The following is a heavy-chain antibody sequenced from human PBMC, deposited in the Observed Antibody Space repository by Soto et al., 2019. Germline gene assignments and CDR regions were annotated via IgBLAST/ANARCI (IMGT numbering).Heavy chain of an antibody. D-gene: IGHD3-22*01. Sequence: HPGGSLRLSCAASGITFGTSWMSWVRQAPGKGPEWVAHISQDGSDTYYVDSVRGRFTVSRDNAKNSLFLQMNSLGAEDTAVYYCARKLYYYDNGDYGWFDPWGQGTQVTAPQ. V-gene: IGHV3-7*01. J-gene: IGHJ5*02. CDR3: ARKLYYYDNGDYGWFDP. CDR1: GITFGTSW. CDR2: ISQDGSDT.